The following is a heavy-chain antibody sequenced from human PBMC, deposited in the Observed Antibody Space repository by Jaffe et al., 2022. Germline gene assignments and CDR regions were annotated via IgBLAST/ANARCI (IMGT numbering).Heavy chain of an antibody. J-gene: IGHJ4*02. V-gene: IGHV4-38-2*01. CDR3: ARPRSSTVVNRFDY. CDR2: IYHSGTT. CDR1: GYSIGSDYK. Sequence: QVQLQESGPGLVKPSDTLSLTCAVSGYSIGSDYKWGWIRQPPGKGLEWIGTIYHSGTTYYNPSLKSRVTISLDTSKNQFSLKLSSVTAADTAVYYCARPRSSTVVNRFDYWGQGTLVTVSS. D-gene: IGHD4-17*01.